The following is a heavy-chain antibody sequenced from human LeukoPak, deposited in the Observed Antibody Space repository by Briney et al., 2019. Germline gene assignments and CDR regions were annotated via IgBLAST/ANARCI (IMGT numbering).Heavy chain of an antibody. D-gene: IGHD1-26*01. CDR1: GGSISSGDYY. J-gene: IGHJ4*02. CDR3: ARVRGELPIGFDY. CDR2: IYYSGST. V-gene: IGHV4-30-4*01. Sequence: SSQTLSLTCTVSGGSISSGDYYWSWIRQPPGKGLEWIGYIYYSGSTYYNPSLKSRVTISVDTSKNQFSLKLSSVTAADTAVYYCARVRGELPIGFDYWGQGTLVTVSS.